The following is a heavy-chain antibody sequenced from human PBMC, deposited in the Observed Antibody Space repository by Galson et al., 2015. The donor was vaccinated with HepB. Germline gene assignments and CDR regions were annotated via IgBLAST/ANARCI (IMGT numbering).Heavy chain of an antibody. D-gene: IGHD2-8*01. CDR2: ITGSGGST. V-gene: IGHV3-23*01. CDR3: AKGYCTNGVCYNDY. CDR1: GFTFSSYA. J-gene: IGHJ4*02. Sequence: SLRLSCAASGFTFSSYAMSWVRQAPGKGLEWVSTITGSGGSTFYADSVKGRFSISRDNSRNTLYLQMNSLRAEDTAVYYCAKGYCTNGVCYNDYWGQGTLVTVSS.